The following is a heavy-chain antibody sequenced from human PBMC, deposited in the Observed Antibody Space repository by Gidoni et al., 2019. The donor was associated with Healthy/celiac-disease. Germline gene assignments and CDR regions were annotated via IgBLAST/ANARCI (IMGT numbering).Heavy chain of an antibody. D-gene: IGHD3-10*01. CDR1: GGSFSGYY. V-gene: IGHV4-34*01. J-gene: IGHJ4*02. CDR3: ARGYGSGSSSFDY. CDR2: INHSGST. Sequence: QVQLQQWGAGLLKPSETLSLNFAVYGGSFSGYYWSWIRQPPGKGLEWIGEINHSGSTNYNPSLKSRVTISVDTSKNQFSLKLSSVTAADTAVYYCARGYGSGSSSFDYWGQGTLVTVSS.